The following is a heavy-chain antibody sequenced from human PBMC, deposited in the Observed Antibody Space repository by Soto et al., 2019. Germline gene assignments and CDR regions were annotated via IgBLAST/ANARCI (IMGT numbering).Heavy chain of an antibody. D-gene: IGHD4-17*01. CDR1: GFTFSSYA. Sequence: SLRLSCAASGFTFSSYAMHWDRQAPGKGLEWVTFTSYDGSINYYADSVKGRFTMSRDNSKNLLYLQMNRLRNEDTAVYYCVRRSTVSYYAVDDWGQGTTVTVSS. CDR3: VRRSTVSYYAVDD. J-gene: IGHJ6*02. V-gene: IGHV3-30*04. CDR2: TSYDGSIN.